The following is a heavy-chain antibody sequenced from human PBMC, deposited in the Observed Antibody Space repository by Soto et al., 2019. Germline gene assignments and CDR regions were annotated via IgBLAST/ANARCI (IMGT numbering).Heavy chain of an antibody. CDR2: ISGTGGST. CDR3: ARHPPYYGSGTYFYYFDN. CDR1: GYPFSTYA. Sequence: GESLKISYAGSGYPFSTYAMSWVRQAPGKGLEWVSGISGTGGSTNYADSVKGRFTLSRDNSKNTLYLQMNNVRGEDTAVYYCARHPPYYGSGTYFYYFDNWGQGTLVTVSS. D-gene: IGHD3-10*01. V-gene: IGHV3-23*01. J-gene: IGHJ4*02.